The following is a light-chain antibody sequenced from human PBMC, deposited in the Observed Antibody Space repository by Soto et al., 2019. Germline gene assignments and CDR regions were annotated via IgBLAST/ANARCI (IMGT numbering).Light chain of an antibody. V-gene: IGKV3-20*01. CDR1: QSVISSY. J-gene: IGKJ1*01. Sequence: EVVLTQSPGSLSLSPGERATLSCRASQSVISSYLAWYQQKPGQAPRLLIYGASSRATGIPDRFSGSGSGTDFTLTISRLEPEDCAVYSCQQFGGSLTWTFGQGTKVDIK. CDR2: GAS. CDR3: QQFGGSLTWT.